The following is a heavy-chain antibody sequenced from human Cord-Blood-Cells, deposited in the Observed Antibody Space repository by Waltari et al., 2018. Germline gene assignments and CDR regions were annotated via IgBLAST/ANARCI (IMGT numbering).Heavy chain of an antibody. J-gene: IGHJ3*02. CDR1: GHTLTGYY. D-gene: IGHD3-16*01. CDR3: ARDQGDLDAFDI. V-gene: IGHV1-2*04. CDR2: INPNSGGT. Sequence: QVQLVQPAAEVQKPGASVKVSCTAPGHTLTGYYMNWVRQAPGQGLEWMGWINPNSGGTNYAQKFQGWVTMTRDTSISTAYMELSRLRSDDTAVYYCARDQGDLDAFDIWGQGTMVTVSS.